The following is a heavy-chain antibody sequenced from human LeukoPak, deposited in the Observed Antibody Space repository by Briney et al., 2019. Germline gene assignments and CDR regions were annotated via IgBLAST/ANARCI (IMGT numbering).Heavy chain of an antibody. J-gene: IGHJ4*02. CDR2: INPNIPNTDDT. D-gene: IGHD7-27*01. V-gene: IGHV1-2*06. CDR3: ARDLPSTSNWELDY. CDR1: GYTFIDYY. Sequence: ASVKVSCKVSGYTFIDYYIHWVRQAPGQGLEWMGRINPNIPNTDDTDYAQNFQGRVTMTRDTSISTAFMELSRLTSDDTAVYYCARDLPSTSNWELDYWGQGTLVTVSS.